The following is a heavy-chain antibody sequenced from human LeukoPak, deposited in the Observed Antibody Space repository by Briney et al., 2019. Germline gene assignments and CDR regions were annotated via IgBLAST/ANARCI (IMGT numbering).Heavy chain of an antibody. CDR3: ARSGIVVVPAAIRLGRPRWFDP. D-gene: IGHD2-2*02. CDR1: GGSISSSSYY. V-gene: IGHV4-39*07. Sequence: PSETLSLTCTVSGGSISSSSYYWGWIRQPPGKGLEWIGSIYYSGSTYYNPSLKSRVTISVDTSKNQFSLKLSSVTAADTAVYYCARSGIVVVPAAIRLGRPRWFDPWGQGTLVTVSS. J-gene: IGHJ5*02. CDR2: IYYSGST.